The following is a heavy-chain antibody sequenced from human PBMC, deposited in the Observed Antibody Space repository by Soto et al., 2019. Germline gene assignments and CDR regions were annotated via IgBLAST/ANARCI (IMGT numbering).Heavy chain of an antibody. Sequence: GGSLRLSCAASGFTLSGYAMDWVRQAPGKGLEYVSGISSNGVGTYYANSVQGRFTISRDNSKNTVYLQRGSLRPEEMAVYYCARRARPDFYYMDVWGKGTTVTVSS. V-gene: IGHV3-64*01. J-gene: IGHJ6*03. CDR1: GFTLSGYA. CDR3: ARRARPDFYYMDV. D-gene: IGHD6-6*01. CDR2: ISSNGVGT.